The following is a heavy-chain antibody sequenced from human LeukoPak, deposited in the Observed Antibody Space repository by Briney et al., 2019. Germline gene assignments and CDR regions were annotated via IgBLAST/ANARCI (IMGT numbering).Heavy chain of an antibody. V-gene: IGHV4-34*01. CDR2: INHSGST. J-gene: IGHJ5*02. D-gene: IGHD6-19*01. CDR3: VRGRYSSGWFKDKNWFDP. CDR1: GGSFSGYY. Sequence: SETLSLTCAVYGGSFSGYYWSWIRQPPGKGLEWIGEINHSGSTNYSPSLKSRVTISVDTSKNQFSLKLSSVTAADTAVYYCVRGRYSSGWFKDKNWFDPWGQGIPVTVSS.